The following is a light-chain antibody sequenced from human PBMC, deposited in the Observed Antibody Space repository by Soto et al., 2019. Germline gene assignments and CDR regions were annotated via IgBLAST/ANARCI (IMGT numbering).Light chain of an antibody. V-gene: IGLV2-14*03. Sequence: ALTQPASVSGSPGQSIAISCTGTSSDVGAFNYVSWYQQHPGKAPKFMIFDVSSRPSGVSDRFSGSKSGNTASLTISGLQTEDEADYYCASCTTSSTYVFGTGTKVTVL. CDR1: SSDVGAFNY. CDR2: DVS. CDR3: ASCTTSSTYV. J-gene: IGLJ1*01.